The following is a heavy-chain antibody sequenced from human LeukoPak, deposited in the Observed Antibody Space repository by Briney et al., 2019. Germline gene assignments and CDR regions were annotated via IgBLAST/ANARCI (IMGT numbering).Heavy chain of an antibody. CDR2: ISGSGGST. CDR1: GFTFSSYA. CDR3: AKTHGGSGYSSPFDY. Sequence: GGSLRLSCAASGFTFSSYAMSWVRQAPGKGLEWVSAISGSGGSTYYADSVKGRFTISRDNSKNTLYLQMNSLRAEDTAVYYCAKTHGGSGYSSPFDYWGQGTLVTVSS. J-gene: IGHJ4*02. D-gene: IGHD3-22*01. V-gene: IGHV3-23*01.